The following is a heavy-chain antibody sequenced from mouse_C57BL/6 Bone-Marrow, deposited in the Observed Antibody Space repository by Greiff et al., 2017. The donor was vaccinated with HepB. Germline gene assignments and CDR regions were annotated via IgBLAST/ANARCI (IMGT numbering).Heavy chain of an antibody. V-gene: IGHV1-39*01. Sequence: EVQGVESGPELVKPGASVKISCKASGYSFTDYNMNWVKQSNGKSLEWIGVINPNYGTTSYNQKFKGKATLTVDQSSSTAYMQLNGLTSEDSAVYYCATITTVVPPWYFDVWGTGTTVTVSS. CDR1: GYSFTDYN. J-gene: IGHJ1*03. CDR2: INPNYGTT. CDR3: ATITTVVPPWYFDV. D-gene: IGHD1-1*01.